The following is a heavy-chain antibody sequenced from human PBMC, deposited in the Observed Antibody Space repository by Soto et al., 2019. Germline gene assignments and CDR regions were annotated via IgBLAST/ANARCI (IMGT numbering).Heavy chain of an antibody. CDR2: ISSSSSYI. Sequence: GGSLRLSCAASGFTFSSYSMNWVRQAPGKGLEWVSSISSSSSYIYYADSVKGRFTISRDNAKNSLYLQMNSLRAEDTAVYYGAEEMAHIVVVTAIPSLSYYYGMDVWGQGTTVTVSS. D-gene: IGHD2-21*02. CDR3: AEEMAHIVVVTAIPSLSYYYGMDV. J-gene: IGHJ6*02. V-gene: IGHV3-21*01. CDR1: GFTFSSYS.